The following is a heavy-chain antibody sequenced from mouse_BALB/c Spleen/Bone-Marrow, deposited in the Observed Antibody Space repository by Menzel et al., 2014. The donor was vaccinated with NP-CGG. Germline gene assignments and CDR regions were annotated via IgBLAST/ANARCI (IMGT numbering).Heavy chain of an antibody. CDR2: ISLYSGNT. CDR3: ARGGYRYDETMDY. CDR1: GYTFTDYG. V-gene: IGHV1-67*01. Sequence: VQLVESGPELVRPEVSVKISCKGSGYTFTDYGMHWVKQSHAKSLEWIGLISLYSGNTNYNQKFKDKATMTVDKSSSTAYMELARLTSEDSAIYYCARGGYRYDETMDYWGQGTSVTVSS. D-gene: IGHD2-14*01. J-gene: IGHJ4*01.